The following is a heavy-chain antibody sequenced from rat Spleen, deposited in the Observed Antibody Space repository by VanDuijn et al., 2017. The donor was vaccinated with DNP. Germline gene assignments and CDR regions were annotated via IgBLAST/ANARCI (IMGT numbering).Heavy chain of an antibody. CDR2: INYSGTT. J-gene: IGHJ2*01. CDR3: ARSVYYYSSYIPFDY. CDR1: GYSITSNY. D-gene: IGHD1-2*01. Sequence: EVQLQESGPGLVKPSQSLSLTCSVTGYSITSNYWAWIRKFPGNKMEWMGYINYSGTTAYNPSLRSRISITRDTSKNQFFLHLDSVTTEDTATYYCARSVYYYSSYIPFDYWGQGVMVTVSS. V-gene: IGHV3-1*01.